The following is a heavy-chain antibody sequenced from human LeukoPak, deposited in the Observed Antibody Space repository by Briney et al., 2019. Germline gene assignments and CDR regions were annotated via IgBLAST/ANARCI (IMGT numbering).Heavy chain of an antibody. J-gene: IGHJ4*02. CDR2: IKSKNDGGTT. CDR3: AAGRGATPAVDF. Sequence: GGSLRLTCAASRFTFGNAWVSWVRQAPGKGLEWVGRIKSKNDGGTTDYAAPGRGRFTISRDDSKYQMPMQMNSREIKDTADYYSAAGRGATPAVDFWGQGTLVTVSS. V-gene: IGHV3-15*01. D-gene: IGHD1-26*01. CDR1: RFTFGNAW.